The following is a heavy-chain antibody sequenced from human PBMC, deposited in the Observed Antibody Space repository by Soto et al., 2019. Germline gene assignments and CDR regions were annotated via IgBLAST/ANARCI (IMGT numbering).Heavy chain of an antibody. J-gene: IGHJ3*01. CDR2: VSASGGTT. V-gene: IGHV3-23*01. D-gene: IGHD3-3*01. CDR3: AKHIQNYDLWSAGDAFDL. Sequence: PVGSLRLSCAASRFTFSNYAMSWVRLAPGKGLEWVSGVSASGGTTFYADSVKGRFTISRDNSKNTLFLQMNTLRAEDTAVYYCAKHIQNYDLWSAGDAFDLWGQGTMVTVSS. CDR1: RFTFSNYA.